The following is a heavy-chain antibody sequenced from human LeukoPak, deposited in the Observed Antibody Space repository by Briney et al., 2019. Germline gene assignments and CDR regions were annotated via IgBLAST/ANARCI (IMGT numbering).Heavy chain of an antibody. CDR3: ARERDGRFFDY. V-gene: IGHV3-7*01. J-gene: IGHJ4*02. CDR2: INQDGSEK. D-gene: IGHD5-24*01. CDR1: GLTFRSYW. Sequence: GSLRLSCAVSGLTFRSYWMSWVRQAPGKGLEWVANINQDGSEKYFVDSVKGRFTISRDNAKNSLHLQMSTLRAEDTAVYYCARERDGRFFDYWGQGTLVTVSS.